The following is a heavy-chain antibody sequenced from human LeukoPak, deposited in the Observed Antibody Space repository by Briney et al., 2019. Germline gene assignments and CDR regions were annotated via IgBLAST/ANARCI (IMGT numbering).Heavy chain of an antibody. J-gene: IGHJ4*02. CDR1: GGSISSSTYY. D-gene: IGHD4-11*01. CDR2: IYYRGST. CDR3: ARQSSTTVLYYFDY. V-gene: IGHV4-39*01. Sequence: SETLSLTCTVSGGSISSSTYYWGWIRQPPGKGLEWIGSIYYRGSTYYNPSLKSRLTISVDTSKNQFSLKLSSVTAADTAVYFCARQSSTTVLYYFDYWGQGTLVTVSS.